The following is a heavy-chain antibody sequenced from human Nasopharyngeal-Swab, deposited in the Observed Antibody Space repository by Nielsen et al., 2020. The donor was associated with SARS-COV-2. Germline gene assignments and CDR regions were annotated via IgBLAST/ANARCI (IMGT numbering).Heavy chain of an antibody. CDR1: GFTFSSYE. CDR2: IGSGGDSR. J-gene: IGHJ4*02. Sequence: GESLKISCAASGFTFSSYEMNWVRQAPGKGLEWVSSIGSGGDSRSYADSVKGRFTISRDDAKNSLYLQLNSLRAEDTAVYFCARVIYYSDTSGSYYFDYWGQGSLVTVAS. D-gene: IGHD3-22*01. CDR3: ARVIYYSDTSGSYYFDY. V-gene: IGHV3-48*03.